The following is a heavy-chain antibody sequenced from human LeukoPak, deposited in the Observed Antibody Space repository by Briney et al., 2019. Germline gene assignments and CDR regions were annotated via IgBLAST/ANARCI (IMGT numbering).Heavy chain of an antibody. D-gene: IGHD1-26*01. CDR2: ISGTSKYI. J-gene: IGHJ4*02. V-gene: IGHV3-21*04. Sequence: KSGGSLRLSCAASGFTFSSYTMNWVRQAPGRGLEWVSSISGTSKYIYYARSVKGRFTISRDNAKNSLYLQMNSLRAEDTAIYYCAKEGDGQGGAGDYWGQGTLVTVSS. CDR1: GFTFSSYT. CDR3: AKEGDGQGGAGDY.